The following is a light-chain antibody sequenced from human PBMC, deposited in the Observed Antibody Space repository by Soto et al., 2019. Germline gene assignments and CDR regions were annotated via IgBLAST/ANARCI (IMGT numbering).Light chain of an antibody. CDR2: AAS. J-gene: IGKJ1*01. CDR1: QSVSRS. V-gene: IGKV1-39*01. CDR3: QQNAITPPWT. Sequence: HLTPSPSSLSASVGDRVIITCRASQSVSRSLNWYQQKAGQAPKLLIYAASTLHSGVPSRFSGSGSGTEFTLTISSLQPEDFATYYCQQNAITPPWTFGQGTKVDNK.